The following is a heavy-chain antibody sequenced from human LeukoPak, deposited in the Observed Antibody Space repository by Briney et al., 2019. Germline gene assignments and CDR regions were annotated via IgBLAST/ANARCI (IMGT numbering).Heavy chain of an antibody. CDR1: GFTFSSYW. J-gene: IGHJ6*02. D-gene: IGHD6-13*01. CDR3: ARDRSWLSYYYGMDV. CDR2: IKQDGSEK. Sequence: PGGSLRLSCAASGFTFSSYWMSWVRQAPGKGLEWVANIKQDGSEKYYVDSVKGRFTISRDNAKNSLYLQMNSLRAEDTVVYYCARDRSWLSYYYGMDVWGQGTLVTVSS. V-gene: IGHV3-7*01.